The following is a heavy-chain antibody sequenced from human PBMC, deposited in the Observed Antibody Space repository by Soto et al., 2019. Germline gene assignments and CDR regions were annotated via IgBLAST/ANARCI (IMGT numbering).Heavy chain of an antibody. V-gene: IGHV1-18*01. CDR1: GYTFTSYG. CDR2: ISAYNGNT. D-gene: IGHD3-10*01. J-gene: IGHJ5*02. Sequence: AAGKVSCKASGYTFTSYGISWVRQAPGQGLEWMGWISAYNGNTNYAQKLQGRVTMTTDTSTSTAYMELRSLRSDDTAVYYCARDLVVRYYGSGSYPRFDPWGQRTLVTVPS. CDR3: ARDLVVRYYGSGSYPRFDP.